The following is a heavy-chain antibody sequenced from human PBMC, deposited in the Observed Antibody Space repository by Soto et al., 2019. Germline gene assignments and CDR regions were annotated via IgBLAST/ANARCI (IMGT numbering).Heavy chain of an antibody. D-gene: IGHD3-22*01. CDR3: ARGAQGFFPVRGIYFYFDH. Sequence: EASVKVSCKTSGYIFTDHLIHWVRQYPGQGLQWVGWVHPDSGVTNVAQAFQDRVTMTADTSITTAYMDLARLRPDDTAIFYCARGAQGFFPVRGIYFYFDHWGQGTPVTVSS. CDR2: VHPDSGVT. V-gene: IGHV1-2*02. CDR1: GYIFTDHL. J-gene: IGHJ4*02.